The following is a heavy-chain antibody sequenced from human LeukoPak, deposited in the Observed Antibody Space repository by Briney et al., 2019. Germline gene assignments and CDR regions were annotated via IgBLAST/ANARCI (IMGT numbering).Heavy chain of an antibody. Sequence: GGFLRLSCTASGFTFSSFAMHWVRQAPGKGLEYVAGISHNGGSTYYGKSLKGRFSISRDNSKNTLYLQMGRLRADDMAVYCCARDLGKNILILWEPPQGQRGYFDCWGQGTLVTVSS. D-gene: IGHD7-27*01. J-gene: IGHJ4*02. CDR2: ISHNGGST. CDR1: GFTFSSFA. CDR3: ARDLGKNILILWEPPQGQRGYFDC. V-gene: IGHV3-64*01.